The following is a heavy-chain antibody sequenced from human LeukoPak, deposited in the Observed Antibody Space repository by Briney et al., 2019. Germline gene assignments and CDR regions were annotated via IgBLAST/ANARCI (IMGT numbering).Heavy chain of an antibody. J-gene: IGHJ3*02. Sequence: PGGSLRLSCAASGFTLSSYDMHWVRQAPGKGLEWVAVISYDGSNKYYADSVKGRFTISRDNSKNTLYLQMNSLRAEDTAVYYCAKSARDDYGDYGAFDIWGQGTMVTVSS. CDR1: GFTLSSYD. CDR3: AKSARDDYGDYGAFDI. D-gene: IGHD4-17*01. CDR2: ISYDGSNK. V-gene: IGHV3-30*18.